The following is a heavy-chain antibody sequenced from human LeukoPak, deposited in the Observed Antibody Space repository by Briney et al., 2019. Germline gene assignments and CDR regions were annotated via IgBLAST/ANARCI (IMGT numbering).Heavy chain of an antibody. V-gene: IGHV4-30-4*01. CDR2: IYYRAST. J-gene: IGHJ5*02. CDR1: AGSYSSVAYC. Sequence: SPTLSLTLTLSAGSYSSVAYCWCWLRQPPGKGLGWIRYIYYRASTCYYPYLTTLVTISVDTSKNQFSLKLSSVTAADTAVYYCASPPKSNNWFDPWGQGTLFTVSS. CDR3: ASPPKSNNWFDP.